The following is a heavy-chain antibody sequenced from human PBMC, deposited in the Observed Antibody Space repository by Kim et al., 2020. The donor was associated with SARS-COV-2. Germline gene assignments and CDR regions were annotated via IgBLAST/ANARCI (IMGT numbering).Heavy chain of an antibody. J-gene: IGHJ4*02. CDR1: GGSFSGYY. CDR2: INHSGST. V-gene: IGHV4-34*01. Sequence: SETLSLTCAVYGGSFSGYYWSWIRQPPGKGLEWIGEINHSGSTNYNPSLKSRVTISVDTSKNQFSLKLSSVTAADTAVYYCARGGGRPSIAAQLKFDYWGQGTLVTVSS. D-gene: IGHD6-6*01. CDR3: ARGGGRPSIAAQLKFDY.